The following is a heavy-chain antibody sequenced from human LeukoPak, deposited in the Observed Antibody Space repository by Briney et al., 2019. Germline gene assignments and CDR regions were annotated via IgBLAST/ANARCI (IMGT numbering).Heavy chain of an antibody. J-gene: IGHJ5*02. CDR3: ARDTRTHYQLLTRNWFDP. CDR1: GGSISSSSYY. D-gene: IGHD2-2*01. V-gene: IGHV4-39*07. CDR2: IYYSGST. Sequence: SETLSLTCTVSGGSISSSSYYWGWIRQPPGKGLEWIGSIYYSGSTYYNPSLKSRVTISVDTSKNQFSLKLSSVTAADTAVYYCARDTRTHYQLLTRNWFDPWGQGTLVTVSS.